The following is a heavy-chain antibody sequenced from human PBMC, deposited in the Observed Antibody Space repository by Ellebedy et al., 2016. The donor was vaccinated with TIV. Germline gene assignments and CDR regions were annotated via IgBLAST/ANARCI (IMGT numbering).Heavy chain of an antibody. CDR2: INHSGST. J-gene: IGHJ4*02. CDR1: GGSFSGYY. CDR3: ARDTNYGDLSGWRDY. Sequence: SETLSLTXAVYGGSFSGYYWSWIRQPPGKGLEWIGEINHSGSTNYNPSLKSRVTISVDTSKNQFSLKLSSVTAADTAVYYCARDTNYGDLSGWRDYWGQGTLVSVSS. V-gene: IGHV4-34*01. D-gene: IGHD3-16*02.